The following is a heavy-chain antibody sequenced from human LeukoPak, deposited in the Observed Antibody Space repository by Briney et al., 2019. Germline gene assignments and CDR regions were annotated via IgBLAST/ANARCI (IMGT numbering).Heavy chain of an antibody. V-gene: IGHV4-59*08. CDR2: IYSSGST. J-gene: IGHJ4*02. Sequence: PSETLSLTCTVSGGSISNYYGSWIRQPPGKGLEWIGHIYSSGSTTYSPSLKSRVTMSVDTSKSQFSLELTSVTAADTAVYYCARHRSDGTYPLDYWGQGALVTVSS. CDR3: ARHRSDGTYPLDY. D-gene: IGHD1-26*01. CDR1: GGSISNYY.